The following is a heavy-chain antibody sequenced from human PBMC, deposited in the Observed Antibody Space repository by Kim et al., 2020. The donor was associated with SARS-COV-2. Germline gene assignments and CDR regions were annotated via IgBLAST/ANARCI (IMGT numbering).Heavy chain of an antibody. CDR3: ARGSSSWYPYFDY. V-gene: IGHV1-18*01. D-gene: IGHD6-13*01. Sequence: APRLQGRVTMTTDTSTSTAYMELRSLRSDDTAVYYCARGSSSWYPYFDYWGQGTLVTVSS. J-gene: IGHJ4*02.